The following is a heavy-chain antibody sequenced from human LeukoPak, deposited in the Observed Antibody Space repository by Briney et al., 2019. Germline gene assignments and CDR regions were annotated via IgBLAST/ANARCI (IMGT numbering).Heavy chain of an antibody. CDR3: ARDLGSSWYPPFDY. CDR1: GFTFSSYA. D-gene: IGHD6-13*01. CDR2: ISYDGSNK. Sequence: PGGSLRLSCAASGFTFSSYAMHWVRQAPGKGLEWVAVISYDGSNKYYADSVKGRFTISRDNSKNTLYLQMNSLRAEDTAMYYCARDLGSSWYPPFDYWGQGTLVTVSS. J-gene: IGHJ4*02. V-gene: IGHV3-30-3*01.